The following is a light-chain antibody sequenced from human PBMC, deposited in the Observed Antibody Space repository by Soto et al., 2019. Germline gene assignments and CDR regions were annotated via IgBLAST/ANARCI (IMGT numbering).Light chain of an antibody. Sequence: IVLTQSPATLSLSPGERATLSCRASQSVSSYLAWYQQKPGQAPRLLIYDASNRATGVPDRFSGSGSGTDFTLTISSLEPEDFAVYYCQQRSNWPRPITFGQGTRLEIK. J-gene: IGKJ5*01. V-gene: IGKV3-11*01. CDR3: QQRSNWPRPIT. CDR1: QSVSSY. CDR2: DAS.